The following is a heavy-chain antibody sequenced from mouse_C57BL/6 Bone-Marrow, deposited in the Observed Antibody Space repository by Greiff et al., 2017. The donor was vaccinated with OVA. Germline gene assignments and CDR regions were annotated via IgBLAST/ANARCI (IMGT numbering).Heavy chain of an antibody. CDR3: ARSGANWAWFAY. D-gene: IGHD4-1*01. V-gene: IGHV1-81*01. Sequence: VQLPPSGAELARPGASVKLSCKASGYTFTSYGISWVKQRTGQGLEWIGEIYPRSGNTYYNEKFKGKATLTADKSASTAYMGLRSLASEDSAVSFCARSGANWAWFAYWGQGTLVTVSA. CDR2: IYPRSGNT. CDR1: GYTFTSYG. J-gene: IGHJ3*01.